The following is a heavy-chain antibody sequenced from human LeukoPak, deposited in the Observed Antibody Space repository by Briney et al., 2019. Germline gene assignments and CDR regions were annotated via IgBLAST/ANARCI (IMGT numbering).Heavy chain of an antibody. J-gene: IGHJ4*02. CDR3: ARPSSSWYVQVAYFDY. D-gene: IGHD6-13*01. CDR2: IYPGDSDT. Sequence: GESLKISCKGSGYSFTSYWIGWVRQMPGKGLEWMGIIYPGDSDTGYSPSFQGQVTISADKSISTAYLQWSSLKASDTAMYYCARPSSSWYVQVAYFDYWGQGTLVTVSS. V-gene: IGHV5-51*01. CDR1: GYSFTSYW.